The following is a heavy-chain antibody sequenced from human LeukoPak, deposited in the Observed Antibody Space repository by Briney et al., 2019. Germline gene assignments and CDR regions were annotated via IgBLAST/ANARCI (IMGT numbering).Heavy chain of an antibody. V-gene: IGHV3-74*01. J-gene: IGHJ4*02. CDR3: TRETVVPPTASLGY. Sequence: GGPLRLSCATSGFTFSSYWMHWVRQAPGKGLAWVSRSNSDGSTINYADSVKGRFTISRDNAKNTLYLQMDDLRVEDTAVYYCTRETVVPPTASLGYWGLGILVTVSS. CDR2: SNSDGSTI. D-gene: IGHD2-2*01. CDR1: GFTFSSYW.